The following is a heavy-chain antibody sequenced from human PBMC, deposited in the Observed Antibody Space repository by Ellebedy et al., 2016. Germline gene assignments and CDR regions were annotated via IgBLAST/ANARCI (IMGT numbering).Heavy chain of an antibody. CDR3: ARGVGGTSLNWFDP. Sequence: LSLTCXASGFTLSDYSMNWVRQAPGKGLEWVSSITSSSSYIFYADSVKGRFTISRDNAKNSVYLQMNSLRGEDTALYYCARGVGGTSLNWFDPWGQGTLVTVSS. D-gene: IGHD3-16*01. J-gene: IGHJ5*02. CDR1: GFTLSDYS. CDR2: ITSSSSYI. V-gene: IGHV3-21*01.